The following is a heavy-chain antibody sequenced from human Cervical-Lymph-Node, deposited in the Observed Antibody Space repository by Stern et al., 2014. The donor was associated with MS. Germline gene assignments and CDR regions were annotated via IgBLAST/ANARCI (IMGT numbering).Heavy chain of an antibody. J-gene: IGHJ6*02. D-gene: IGHD1-26*01. CDR3: ARGELKEGLVRGMDV. V-gene: IGHV1-69*01. CDR1: GGTFSRYA. Sequence: QVQLGQSGAEVKQPGSSVKVSCKASGGTFSRYAISWVRQAPGKGLEWMGGIIPIFGTANYAQKFQGRVTITADESTSTAYMELSSLRSEDTAVYYCARGELKEGLVRGMDVWGQGTTVTVSS. CDR2: IIPIFGTA.